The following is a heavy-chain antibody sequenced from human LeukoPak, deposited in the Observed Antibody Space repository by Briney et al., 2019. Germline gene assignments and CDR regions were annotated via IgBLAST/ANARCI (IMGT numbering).Heavy chain of an antibody. V-gene: IGHV3-53*01. Sequence: GGSLRLSCATSGFTVSSNYMSWVRQAPGKGLEWVSVIYDSGTTYYADSVKGRFLIFRDTSKNTVDLQMNSLRAEDTAVYYCAREGASSSFGYWGQGTLVTVSS. J-gene: IGHJ4*02. CDR2: IYDSGTT. CDR1: GFTVSSNY. CDR3: AREGASSSFGY. D-gene: IGHD6-13*01.